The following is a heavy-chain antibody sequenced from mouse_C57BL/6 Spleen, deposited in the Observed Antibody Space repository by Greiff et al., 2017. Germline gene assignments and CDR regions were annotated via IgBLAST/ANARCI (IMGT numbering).Heavy chain of an antibody. CDR2: IRLKSDNYAT. V-gene: IGHV6-3*01. D-gene: IGHD2-3*01. J-gene: IGHJ4*01. Sequence: EVMLVESGGGLVQPGGSMKLSCVASGFTFSNYWMNWVRQSPEKGLEWVAQIRLKSDNYATHYAVSVKGRFTISRDDSKSIVYLQMNNLRAEDTGIDYCTGYYDGYPYYAMDYWGQGTSVTVSS. CDR1: GFTFSNYW. CDR3: TGYYDGYPYYAMDY.